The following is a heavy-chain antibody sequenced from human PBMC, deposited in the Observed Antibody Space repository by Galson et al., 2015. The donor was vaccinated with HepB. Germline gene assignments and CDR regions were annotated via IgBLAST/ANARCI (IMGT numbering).Heavy chain of an antibody. CDR1: GYTFTSYA. V-gene: IGHV1-3*01. Sequence: SVKVSCKASGYTFTSYAMHWVRQAPGQRLEWMGWINAGNGNTKYSQKFQGRVTITRDTSASTAYMELSSLRSEDTAVYYCARDHEGRQQLVPAPGYWGQGTLVTVSS. CDR3: ARDHEGRQQLVPAPGY. J-gene: IGHJ4*02. D-gene: IGHD6-13*01. CDR2: INAGNGNT.